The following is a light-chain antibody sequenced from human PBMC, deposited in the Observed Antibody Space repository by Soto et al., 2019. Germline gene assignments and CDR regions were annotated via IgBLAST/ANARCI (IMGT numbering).Light chain of an antibody. Sequence: EIVMTQSPATLSVSPGERATLSCRASQSVSSTLAWYQQKPGQAPRLLIYGASTRATGIPARFSGSGSGTEFTLTISSLQSEGFAVQYCQQYNNWPGTFGQVTKV. J-gene: IGKJ1*01. V-gene: IGKV3-15*01. CDR1: QSVSST. CDR2: GAS. CDR3: QQYNNWPGT.